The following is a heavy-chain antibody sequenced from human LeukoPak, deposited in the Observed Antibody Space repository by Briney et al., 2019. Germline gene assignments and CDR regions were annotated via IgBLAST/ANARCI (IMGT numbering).Heavy chain of an antibody. Sequence: TGGSLRLSCTASGFTFSTYWMSWVRQTPEKGLEWVANIKEDGSEEVYVDSVKGRFTISRDNAKSSLYLQMNSLRTEDTAVYYCARDPYSRSWSYGMDAWGQGTTVTVSS. CDR3: ARDPYSRSWSYGMDA. D-gene: IGHD6-13*01. CDR2: IKEDGSEE. V-gene: IGHV3-7*05. J-gene: IGHJ6*02. CDR1: GFTFSTYW.